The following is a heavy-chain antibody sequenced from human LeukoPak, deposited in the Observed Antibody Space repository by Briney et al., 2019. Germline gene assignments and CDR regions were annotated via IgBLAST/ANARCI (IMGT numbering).Heavy chain of an antibody. CDR3: ARAPTVSVGYCSSVSCQADY. J-gene: IGHJ4*02. CDR1: GYTLTELS. Sequence: GASVKVSCKVSGYTLTELSMHWVRQAPGKGLEWMGGFDPEDGETIYAQKFQGRVTMTRDTSTSTFYMEMSSLRSEDTAVFYCARAPTVSVGYCSSVSCQADYWGQGTLVTVSS. D-gene: IGHD2-2*01. CDR2: FDPEDGET. V-gene: IGHV1-24*01.